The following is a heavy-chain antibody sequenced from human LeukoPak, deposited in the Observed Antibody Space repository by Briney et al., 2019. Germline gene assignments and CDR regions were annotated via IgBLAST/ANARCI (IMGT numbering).Heavy chain of an antibody. CDR3: AKDRPAGYCSSRSCSANGENWFDP. CDR1: GFTFKNYA. CDR2: ISNSGGTT. J-gene: IGHJ5*02. Sequence: GGSLRLSCTASGFTFKNYAMSWVRQAPGKGLEWVSTISNSGGTTYYADSVKGRFTISRDNSKNTLYLQMNSLRAEDTAVYYCAKDRPAGYCSSRSCSANGENWFDPWGQGTLVTVSS. V-gene: IGHV3-23*01. D-gene: IGHD2-2*03.